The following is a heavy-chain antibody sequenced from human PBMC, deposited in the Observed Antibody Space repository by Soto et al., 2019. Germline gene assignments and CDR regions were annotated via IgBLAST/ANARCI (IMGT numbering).Heavy chain of an antibody. CDR2: IYYSGST. D-gene: IGHD1-26*01. Sequence: SETLSLTCTVSGGSISSGDYYWSWIRQPPGKGLEWIGYIYYSGSTYYNPSLKSRFTIPVDTSKNQFSLKLSSVTAADTAVYYCARGVGLLGAFDIWGQGTMVTVSS. CDR3: ARGVGLLGAFDI. J-gene: IGHJ3*02. CDR1: GGSISSGDYY. V-gene: IGHV4-30-4*01.